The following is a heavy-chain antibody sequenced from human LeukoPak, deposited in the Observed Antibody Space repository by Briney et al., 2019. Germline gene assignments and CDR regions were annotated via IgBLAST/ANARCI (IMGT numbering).Heavy chain of an antibody. V-gene: IGHV1-18*01. Sequence: ASVTVSCKASGYTFTSYGISWVRQAPGQGLEWMGWISAYNGNTNYAQKLQGRVTMTTDTSTSTAYMELRSLRSDDTAVYYCARSPYCSGGSCYYYYGMDVWGQGTTVTVSS. CDR2: ISAYNGNT. CDR1: GYTFTSYG. CDR3: ARSPYCSGGSCYYYYGMDV. D-gene: IGHD2-15*01. J-gene: IGHJ6*02.